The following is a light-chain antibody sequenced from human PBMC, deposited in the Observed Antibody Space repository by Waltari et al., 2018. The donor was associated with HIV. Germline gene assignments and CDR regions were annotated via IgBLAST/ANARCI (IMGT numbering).Light chain of an antibody. CDR1: QGISNY. Sequence: DIQLTQSPSSLSASVGDRVTISCRASQGISNYLAWYQQKPGKPPKRLIYAASTLQLGVASRFNGSGTGTDFTLTISSMRPEDFATYYCQKYSNAPFSFGPGTTVDIK. J-gene: IGKJ3*01. V-gene: IGKV1-27*01. CDR2: AAS. CDR3: QKYSNAPFS.